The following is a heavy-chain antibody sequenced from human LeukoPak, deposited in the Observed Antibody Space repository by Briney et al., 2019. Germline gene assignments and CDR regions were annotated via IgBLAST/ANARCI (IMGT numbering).Heavy chain of an antibody. CDR3: AKVWDSGCSFDY. CDR2: ISGSGGST. Sequence: GGSLRLSCAASGFTFSSYAMSWVRQAPGKGLEWVSAISGSGGSTYYADSVKGRFTISRDNSKDTLYLQMNSLRAEDTAVYYCAKVWDSGCSFDYWGQGTLVTVSS. J-gene: IGHJ4*02. CDR1: GFTFSSYA. V-gene: IGHV3-23*01. D-gene: IGHD6-19*01.